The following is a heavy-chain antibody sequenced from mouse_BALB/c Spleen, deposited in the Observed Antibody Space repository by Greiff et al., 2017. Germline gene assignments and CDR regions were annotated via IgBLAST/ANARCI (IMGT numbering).Heavy chain of an antibody. CDR1: GYSFTSYY. J-gene: IGHJ2*01. D-gene: IGHD1-1*02. Sequence: EVQLQQSGPELMKPGASVKISCKASGYSFTSYYMHWVKQSHGKSLEWIGYIDPFNGGTSYNQKFKGKATLTVDKSSSTAYMHLSSLTSEDSAVYYCARQDYAADYWGQGTTLTVSS. V-gene: IGHV1S135*01. CDR3: ARQDYAADY. CDR2: IDPFNGGT.